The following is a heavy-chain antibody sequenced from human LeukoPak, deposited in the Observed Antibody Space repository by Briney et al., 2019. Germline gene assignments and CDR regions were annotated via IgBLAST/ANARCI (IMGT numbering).Heavy chain of an antibody. CDR3: AKQWGASPYRHFDQ. V-gene: IGHV3-23*01. D-gene: IGHD1-26*01. CDR2: LSGSGGST. J-gene: IGHJ4*02. CDR1: GFTFSNYA. Sequence: GGSLRLSCAASGFTFSNYAMSWVRQAPGKGLEWVSVLSGSGGSTYYADSVKGRFTISRDNSKDTLYLQMNSLRAEDTAVYYCAKQWGASPYRHFDQWGQGTQVTVSS.